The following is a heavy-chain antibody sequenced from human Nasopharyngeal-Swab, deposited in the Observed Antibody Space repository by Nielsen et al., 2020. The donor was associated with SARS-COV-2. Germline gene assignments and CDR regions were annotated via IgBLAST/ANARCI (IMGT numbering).Heavy chain of an antibody. CDR2: INHSGST. CDR1: GGSISSSSYY. Sequence: SETLSLTCTVSGGSISSSSYYWSWIRQPPGKGLEWIGEINHSGSTNYNPSLKSRVTISVDTSKNQFSLKLSSVTAADTAVYYCARRSIAAADDYWGQGTLVTVSS. V-gene: IGHV4-39*07. CDR3: ARRSIAAADDY. J-gene: IGHJ4*02. D-gene: IGHD6-13*01.